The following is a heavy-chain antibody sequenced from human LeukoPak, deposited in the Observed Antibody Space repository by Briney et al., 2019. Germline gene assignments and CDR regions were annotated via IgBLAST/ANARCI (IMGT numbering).Heavy chain of an antibody. V-gene: IGHV3-48*01. CDR2: ISPSSEPI. CDR1: GFIFSNYR. D-gene: IGHD3-10*01. CDR3: AREFGT. J-gene: IGHJ5*02. Sequence: GGSLRLSCVGFGFIFSNYRMNWVRQVPGKGLEWVAYISPSSEPIYYLDSVKGRFTISRDNARNSLYLQMNSLRPEDTAVYYCAREFGTWGQGTLVTVSS.